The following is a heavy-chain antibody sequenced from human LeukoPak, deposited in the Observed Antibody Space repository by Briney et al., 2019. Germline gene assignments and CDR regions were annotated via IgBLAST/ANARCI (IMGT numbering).Heavy chain of an antibody. D-gene: IGHD3-10*01. CDR2: IRGNSGDI. Sequence: GGSLRLSCAASGFRFSDHYMSWIRQAPGKGPEWISYIRGNSGDIAYADSVKGRFTISRDNAKNSLHLQMNSLRVEDTAVYHCVRHAGRTGGQWGQGILITVSS. V-gene: IGHV3/OR16-9*01. J-gene: IGHJ4*02. CDR3: VRHAGRTGGQ. CDR1: GFRFSDHY.